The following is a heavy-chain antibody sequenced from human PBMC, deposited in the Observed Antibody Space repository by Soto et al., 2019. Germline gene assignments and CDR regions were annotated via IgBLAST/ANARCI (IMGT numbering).Heavy chain of an antibody. CDR2: ISSSSSYI. CDR3: ARVSGSSRMYYFDY. J-gene: IGHJ4*02. D-gene: IGHD6-19*01. CDR1: GFTFSSYS. V-gene: IGHV3-21*01. Sequence: EVQLVESGGGLVKPGGYLRLSCAASGFTFSSYSMNWVRQAPGKGLEWVSSISSSSSYIYYADSVKGRFTISRDNAKNSLYLQMNSLRAEDTAVYYCARVSGSSRMYYFDYWGQGTLVTVSS.